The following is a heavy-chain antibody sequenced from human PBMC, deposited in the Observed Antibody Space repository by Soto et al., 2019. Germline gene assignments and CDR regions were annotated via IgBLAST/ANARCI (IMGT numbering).Heavy chain of an antibody. J-gene: IGHJ4*02. CDR1: GGSISSYY. V-gene: IGHV4-59*01. CDR2: IYYSGST. Sequence: QVQLQESGPGLVKPSETLSLTCTVSGGSISSYYWSWIRQPPGKGLEWIGYIYYSGSTNYNPSLTSRVTISVDTSKNQFSLKLSSVTAADTAVYYCARAPYGDYELDYWGQGTLVTVSS. D-gene: IGHD4-17*01. CDR3: ARAPYGDYELDY.